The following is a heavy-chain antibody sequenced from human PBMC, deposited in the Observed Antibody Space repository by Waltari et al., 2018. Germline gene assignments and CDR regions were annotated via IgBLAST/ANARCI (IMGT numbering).Heavy chain of an antibody. CDR3: ARHYDFWSYFDY. CDR2: IIPICGTA. V-gene: IGHV1-69*14. J-gene: IGHJ4*02. D-gene: IGHD3-3*01. CDR1: GGTFSSYA. Sequence: QVQLVQSGAEVKKPGSSVKVSCKASGGTFSSYAISWVRQAPGQGLEWMGGIIPICGTANYAQKVQGRVTITADKSTSTAYMELSSLRSEDTAVYYCARHYDFWSYFDYWGQGTLVTVSS.